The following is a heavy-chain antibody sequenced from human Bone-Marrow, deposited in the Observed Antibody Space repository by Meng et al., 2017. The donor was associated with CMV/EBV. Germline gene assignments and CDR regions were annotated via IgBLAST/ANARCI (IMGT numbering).Heavy chain of an antibody. J-gene: IGHJ5*02. V-gene: IGHV4-34*01. CDR3: ARGLKDIVVGPAASRGWFDP. D-gene: IGHD2-2*01. Sequence: GSLRLSCAAYGLSFSGYYWSWIRQPPGKGLEWIGEINHSGSTNYNASLKSRVTISVDTSKNQFYLKLSSVTAAETAVYYCARGLKDIVVGPAASRGWFDPWGQGTLVTVSS. CDR1: GLSFSGYY. CDR2: INHSGST.